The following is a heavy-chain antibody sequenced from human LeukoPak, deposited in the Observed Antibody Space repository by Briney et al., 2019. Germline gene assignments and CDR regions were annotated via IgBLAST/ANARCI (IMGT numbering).Heavy chain of an antibody. J-gene: IGHJ6*03. CDR2: IYYSGST. V-gene: IGHV4-59*02. CDR3: ARVYFWSYYYMDV. CDR1: GGSVSSHY. Sequence: SETLSLTCTVSGGSVSSHYWSWIRQSPGKGLEWIGYIYYSGSTNYNPSLKSRVTISVDTSKNQFSLKLSSVTAADTAVYYCARVYFWSYYYMDVWGKGTTVTVSS. D-gene: IGHD3-3*01.